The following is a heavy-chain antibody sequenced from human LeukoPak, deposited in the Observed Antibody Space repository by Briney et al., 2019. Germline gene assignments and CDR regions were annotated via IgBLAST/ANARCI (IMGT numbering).Heavy chain of an antibody. J-gene: IGHJ4*02. Sequence: GASVKVSCKASGYTFTSYGISWLRRAPGQGLEWMGWISAYNGNTNYAQKLQGRVTMTTDTSTSTAYMELRSLRSDDTAVYYCARSQEMATIIGDIDYWGQGNLVTVSS. CDR2: ISAYNGNT. CDR3: ARSQEMATIIGDIDY. CDR1: GYTFTSYG. D-gene: IGHD5-24*01. V-gene: IGHV1-18*01.